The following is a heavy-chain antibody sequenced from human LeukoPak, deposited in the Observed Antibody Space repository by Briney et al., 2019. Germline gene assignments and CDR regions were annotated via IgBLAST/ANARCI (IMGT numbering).Heavy chain of an antibody. J-gene: IGHJ3*02. CDR2: ISGSGGST. D-gene: IGHD5-12*01. CDR3: ARENVVATIPWDAFDI. CDR1: GFTFSSYA. Sequence: GGSLRLSCAASGFTFSSYAMSWVRQTPGKGLAWASAISGSGGSTYYADSVKGRFTISRDNAKNSLYLQMNSLRAEDTAVYYCARENVVATIPWDAFDIWGQGTMVTVSS. V-gene: IGHV3-23*01.